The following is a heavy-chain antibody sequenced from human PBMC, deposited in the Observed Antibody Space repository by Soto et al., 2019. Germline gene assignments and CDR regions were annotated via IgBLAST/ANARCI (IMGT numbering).Heavy chain of an antibody. J-gene: IGHJ4*02. CDR1: GFTVSNNY. CDR2: IYGRGDT. Sequence: GGSLRLSCAASGFTVSNNYMSWVRQAPGQGLEWVSVIYGRGDTYYADSVKGRFTISRDSSKNTLFLQMNSLRAEDTAVYYCAKDLHFLPYYFDYWGQGTLVTVSS. V-gene: IGHV3-66*01. CDR3: AKDLHFLPYYFDY.